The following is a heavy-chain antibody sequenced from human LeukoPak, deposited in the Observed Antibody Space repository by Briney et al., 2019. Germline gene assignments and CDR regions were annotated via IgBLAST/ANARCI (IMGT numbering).Heavy chain of an antibody. Sequence: SETLSLTCAVYGGSFSGYYWSWIRQPPGKGLEWIGEINHSGSTNYNPSLKSRGTISVDTSKNQFSLKLSSVTAADTAVYYCARQRDIVVVFDYWGQGTLVTVSS. CDR1: GGSFSGYY. CDR2: INHSGST. CDR3: ARQRDIVVVFDY. D-gene: IGHD2-2*01. J-gene: IGHJ4*02. V-gene: IGHV4-34*01.